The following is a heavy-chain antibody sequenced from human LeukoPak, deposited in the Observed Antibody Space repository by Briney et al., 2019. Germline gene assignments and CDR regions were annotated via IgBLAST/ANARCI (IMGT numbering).Heavy chain of an antibody. Sequence: PGGSLRLSCEASGFTFSSYAMHWVRQAPGKGLEWVAVISYDGSNKYYADSVKGRFTISRDNSKNTLYLQMNSLRAEDTAVYYCARDADRGSGSGSYYAHFDYWGQGTLVTVSS. V-gene: IGHV3-30-3*01. CDR3: ARDADRGSGSGSYYAHFDY. J-gene: IGHJ4*02. CDR1: GFTFSSYA. CDR2: ISYDGSNK. D-gene: IGHD3-10*01.